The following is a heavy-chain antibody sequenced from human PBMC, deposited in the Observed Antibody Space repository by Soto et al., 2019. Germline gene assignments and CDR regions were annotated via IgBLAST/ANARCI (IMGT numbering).Heavy chain of an antibody. V-gene: IGHV3-23*01. CDR1: GITFSSYA. CDR2: ISGSGDST. J-gene: IGHJ4*02. CDR3: AKVRSLAGVVSDPVDY. D-gene: IGHD2-15*01. Sequence: EVRLLESGGGLVQPGGSLRLSCAASGITFSSYAMSWVRQAPGKGLEWVSAISGSGDSTYYADSVKGRFTISRDNSENTLYLERNSLGAEDTAVYYCAKVRSLAGVVSDPVDYWGQGTLVTVSS.